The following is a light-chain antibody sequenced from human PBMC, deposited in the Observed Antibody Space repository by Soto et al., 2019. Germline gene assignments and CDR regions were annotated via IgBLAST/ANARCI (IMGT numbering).Light chain of an antibody. CDR3: QQRSNWPPRIT. Sequence: EIVLTQSPATLSLSPGERATLSCRASQSVSSYLAWYQQKPGQAPRLLIYDASNRATGIPARFSGSGSGTDFTLTISSLEAEDVAVYYCQQRSNWPPRITFGQGTRLEIK. J-gene: IGKJ5*01. CDR1: QSVSSY. CDR2: DAS. V-gene: IGKV3-11*01.